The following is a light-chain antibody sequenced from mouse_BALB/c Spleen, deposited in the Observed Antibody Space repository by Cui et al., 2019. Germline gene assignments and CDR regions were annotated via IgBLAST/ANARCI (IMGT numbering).Light chain of an antibody. J-gene: IGKJ2*01. CDR3: QNDYSYPYT. Sequence: DIVMTQSPSSLTVTAGEKVTISCKSSQSLLNSGNQKNYLTWYQQKPGQPPKLLIYWASTRESGVPDRFTGSGSGTDFTLTISSVQAEDLAVYYCQNDYSYPYTFGGGTKLEIK. CDR2: WAS. V-gene: IGKV8-19*01. CDR1: QSLLNSGNQKNY.